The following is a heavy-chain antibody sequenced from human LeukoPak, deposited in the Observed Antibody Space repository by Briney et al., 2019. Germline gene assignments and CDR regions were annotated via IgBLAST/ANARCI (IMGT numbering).Heavy chain of an antibody. CDR3: ARVKAAAATGDY. CDR2: IKQDGSEK. V-gene: IGHV3-7*01. CDR1: GFTFSDYY. J-gene: IGHJ4*02. Sequence: GGSLRLSCAASGFTFSDYYMSWIRQAPGKGLEWVANIKQDGSEKYYVDSVKGRFTISRDNAKNSLYLQMNSLRAEDTAVYYCARVKAAAATGDYWGQGTLVTVSS. D-gene: IGHD6-13*01.